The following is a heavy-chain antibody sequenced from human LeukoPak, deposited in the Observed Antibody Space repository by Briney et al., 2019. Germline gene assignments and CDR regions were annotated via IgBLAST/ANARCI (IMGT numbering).Heavy chain of an antibody. CDR1: GFTFSSYA. CDR2: ISSSGRTI. V-gene: IGHV3-48*03. CDR3: ARGANYYDSSGYPNYFDY. J-gene: IGHJ4*02. D-gene: IGHD3-22*01. Sequence: SGGSLRLSCAASGFTFSSYAMSWVRQAPGKGLEWVSYISSSGRTIYYADSVKGRFTISRDNAKNSLYLQMNSLRAEDTAVYYCARGANYYDSSGYPNYFDYWGQGTLVTVSS.